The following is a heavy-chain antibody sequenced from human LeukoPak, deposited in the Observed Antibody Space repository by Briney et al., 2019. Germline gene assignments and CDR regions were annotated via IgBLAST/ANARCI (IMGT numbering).Heavy chain of an antibody. Sequence: GASVKVSCKASGYTFTGYYMHWVRQAPGQGLEWMGIINPSGGSTSYAQKFQGRVTMTRDTSTSTVYMELSSLRSEDTAVYYCARGGGLNYYDSSGYYSLFDYWGQGTLVTVSS. D-gene: IGHD3-22*01. J-gene: IGHJ4*02. CDR2: INPSGGST. CDR1: GYTFTGYY. CDR3: ARGGGLNYYDSSGYYSLFDY. V-gene: IGHV1-46*01.